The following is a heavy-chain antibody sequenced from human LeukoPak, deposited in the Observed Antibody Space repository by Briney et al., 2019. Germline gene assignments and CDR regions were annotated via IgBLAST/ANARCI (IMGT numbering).Heavy chain of an antibody. CDR2: ISSSSSYI. CDR3: AKARSRTFDY. CDR1: GFTFSSYS. J-gene: IGHJ4*02. D-gene: IGHD6-6*01. Sequence: GGSLRLSCAASGFTFSSYSMNWVRQAPGKGLEWVSSISSSSSYIYYADSVKGRFTISRDNAKNSLYLQMNSLRAEDTALYYCAKARSRTFDYWGQGTLVTVSS. V-gene: IGHV3-21*04.